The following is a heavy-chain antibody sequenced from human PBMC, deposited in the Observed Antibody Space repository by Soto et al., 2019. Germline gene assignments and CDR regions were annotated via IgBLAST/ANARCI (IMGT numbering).Heavy chain of an antibody. D-gene: IGHD3-10*01. CDR1: VFIASNYA. V-gene: IGHV3-23*01. CDR3: AKAGGDY. J-gene: IGHJ4*02. Sequence: PGGSLRLSCAASVFIASNYAMSWVRQAPGKGLEWVSGFSGSGGATYYADSVKGRFTMSRDNSKNTIYVQMNRLRAEDTAVYYCAKAGGDYWGQGTLVTVSS. CDR2: FSGSGGAT.